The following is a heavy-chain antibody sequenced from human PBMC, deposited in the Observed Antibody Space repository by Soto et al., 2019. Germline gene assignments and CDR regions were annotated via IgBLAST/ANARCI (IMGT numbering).Heavy chain of an antibody. J-gene: IGHJ3*02. CDR3: ARAGVDAFEI. V-gene: IGHV3-21*01. CDR2: ISSSSSYI. CDR1: GFTFSSYS. Sequence: EVQLVESGGGLVKPGGSLRLSCAASGFTFSSYSMNWVRQAPGKGLEWVSSISSSSSYIYYADSVKGRFTISRDNAKNSRELQMNSLRAEDTAVYYCARAGVDAFEIWGQGTMVTVSS. D-gene: IGHD3-10*01.